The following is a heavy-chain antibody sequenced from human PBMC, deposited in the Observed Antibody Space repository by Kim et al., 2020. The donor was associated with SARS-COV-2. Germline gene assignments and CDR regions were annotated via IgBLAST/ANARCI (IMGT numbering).Heavy chain of an antibody. CDR2: FDPEDGET. Sequence: ASVKVSCKVSGYTFTELSMHWVRQAPGKGLEWMGGFDPEDGETNYAQKFQGRVTMTEDTSTDTAYMELSSLRSEDTAVYYCATAPVVVGATLSDYYYYGMDVWGQGTTVTVSS. CDR3: ATAPVVVGATLSDYYYYGMDV. D-gene: IGHD1-26*01. J-gene: IGHJ6*02. CDR1: GYTFTELS. V-gene: IGHV1-24*01.